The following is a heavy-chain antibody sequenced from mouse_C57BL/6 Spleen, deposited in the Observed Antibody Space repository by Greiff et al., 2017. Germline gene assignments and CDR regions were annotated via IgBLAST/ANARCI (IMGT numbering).Heavy chain of an antibody. V-gene: IGHV1-69*01. J-gene: IGHJ4*01. D-gene: IGHD2-4*01. CDR2: IDPSDSYT. Sequence: VQLQQPGAELVMPGASVKLSCKASGYTFTSYWMHWVKQRPGQGLEWIGEIDPSDSYTNYNQKFKGKSTLTVDKSSSTAYMQLSSLTSEDSAVYYCARGGDYDPYYAMDYWGQGTSGTVSS. CDR1: GYTFTSYW. CDR3: ARGGDYDPYYAMDY.